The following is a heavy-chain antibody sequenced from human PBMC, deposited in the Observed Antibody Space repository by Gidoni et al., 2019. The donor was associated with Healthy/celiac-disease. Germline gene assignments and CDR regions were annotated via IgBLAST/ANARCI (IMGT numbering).Heavy chain of an antibody. J-gene: IGHJ3*02. Sequence: QVQLVESGGGVVQPGRSLRLPWSASGFPLSSYGMHWVRPAPGKGLEWVAVISYDGSNKYYADSVKGRFTTSRDNSKNTLYLQMNSLRAEDTAVYYCARILTVVNPNDAFDIWGQGTMVTVSS. CDR3: ARILTVVNPNDAFDI. D-gene: IGHD2-15*01. CDR2: ISYDGSNK. CDR1: GFPLSSYG. V-gene: IGHV3-30-3*01.